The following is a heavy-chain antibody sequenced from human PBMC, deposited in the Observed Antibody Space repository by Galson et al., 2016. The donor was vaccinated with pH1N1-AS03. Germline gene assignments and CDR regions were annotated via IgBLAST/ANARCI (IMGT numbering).Heavy chain of an antibody. CDR3: ARGPDYWSDRFCYFGMDV. V-gene: IGHV1-69*13. J-gene: IGHJ6*02. Sequence: SVKVSCKASGGTFSSHAVSWVRQAPGQGLEWMGGIIPLLGTTNYAQNFQGRLTITADESTTTAYMELSSLTSDDTAVYYCARGPDYWSDRFCYFGMDVWGQGTTVTVSS. CDR1: GGTFSSHA. D-gene: IGHD1-1*01. CDR2: IIPLLGTT.